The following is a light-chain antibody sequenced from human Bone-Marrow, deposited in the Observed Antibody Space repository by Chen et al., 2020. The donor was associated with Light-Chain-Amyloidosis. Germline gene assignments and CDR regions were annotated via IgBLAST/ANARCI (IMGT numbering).Light chain of an antibody. CDR1: SSNIGTNS. CDR2: RNS. V-gene: IGLV1-47*02. J-gene: IGLJ3*02. CDR3: AAWDESLNGWV. Sequence: QSVLTQPTAASASPGQRVTVSCSGSSSNIGTNSLYWYQQLPGAAPTVLIYRNSQRPSGVPDRFSGSKSGTSGSLAISGLRSEDEGDYYCAAWDESLNGWVFGGGTKLTVL.